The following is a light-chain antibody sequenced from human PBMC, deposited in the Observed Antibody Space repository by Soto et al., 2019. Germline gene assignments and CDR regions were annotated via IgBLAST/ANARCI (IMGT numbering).Light chain of an antibody. CDR2: DAS. CDR3: QHRSNWPPFT. J-gene: IGKJ4*01. Sequence: EIVLTQSPATLSLSPGERATLSCRAGQSVSSYLAWYQQKPGQAPRLLIYDASNRATGIPARFSGSGSGTDFTLTISSLEPEDFAVYYCQHRSNWPPFTFGGGTKVEIK. V-gene: IGKV3-11*01. CDR1: QSVSSY.